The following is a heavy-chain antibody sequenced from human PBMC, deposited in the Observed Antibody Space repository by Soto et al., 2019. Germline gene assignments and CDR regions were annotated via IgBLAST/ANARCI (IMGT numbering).Heavy chain of an antibody. J-gene: IGHJ6*03. CDR3: ARGLSIAAPTSNYYCMGV. V-gene: IGHV3-15*01. Sequence: PGGSLRLSCAASGFTFSNAWMSWVRQAPGKGLEWVGRIKSKTDGGTTDYAAPVKGRFTISRDDSKNTLYLQMSSLRSEDTAVYYCARGLSIAAPTSNYYCMGVWGKGTTVTVSS. D-gene: IGHD6-6*01. CDR1: GFTFSNAW. CDR2: IKSKTDGGTT.